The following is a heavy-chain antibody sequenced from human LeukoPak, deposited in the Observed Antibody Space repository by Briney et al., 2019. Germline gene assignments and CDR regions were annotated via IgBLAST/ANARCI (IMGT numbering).Heavy chain of an antibody. V-gene: IGHV3-64*01. CDR2: VSRNGGRT. Sequence: GGSLRLSCEASGFDFSCYGMHWVRQAPGKGLEYVAAVSRNGGRTYYANSVKGRFTISRDNSRNTLYLQMGSLRPEDTALYYCARDLRSGAYYYFYMDVWGNGTTVVVSS. CDR1: GFDFSCYG. CDR3: ARDLRSGAYYYFYMDV. J-gene: IGHJ6*03. D-gene: IGHD3-3*01.